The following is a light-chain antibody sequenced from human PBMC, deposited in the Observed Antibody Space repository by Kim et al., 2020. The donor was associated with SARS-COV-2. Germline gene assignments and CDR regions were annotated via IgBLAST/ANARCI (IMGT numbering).Light chain of an antibody. CDR3: QSYDSSLSGSGV. CDR1: SSTVGAGYD. V-gene: IGLV1-40*01. J-gene: IGLJ1*01. Sequence: VTLSWPRSSSTVGAGYDVHWYQQLPGTAPQLLIYGNSNRPSGVPDRFSGSKSGTSASLAITGLQAEDEADYYCQSYDSSLSGSGVFGTGTKVTVL. CDR2: GNS.